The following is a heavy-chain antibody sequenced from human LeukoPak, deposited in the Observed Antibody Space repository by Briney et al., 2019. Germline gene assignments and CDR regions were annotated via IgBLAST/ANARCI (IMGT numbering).Heavy chain of an antibody. J-gene: IGHJ6*03. Sequence: GGSLRRSCAASGFTFSSYWMSWVRQAPGKGLEWVANIKQDGSEEYYVDSVKSRFTISRDNAKDSLYLQMNSLRAEDTAVYYCARLARRWLGEPKNYYMDVWGKGTTVTVSS. V-gene: IGHV3-7*01. CDR3: ARLARRWLGEPKNYYMDV. CDR1: GFTFSSYW. CDR2: IKQDGSEE. D-gene: IGHD3-10*01.